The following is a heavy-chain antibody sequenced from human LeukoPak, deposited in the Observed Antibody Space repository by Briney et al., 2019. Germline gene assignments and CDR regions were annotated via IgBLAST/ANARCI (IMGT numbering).Heavy chain of an antibody. CDR2: ISSSSSTI. Sequence: GGSLRLSCAASGFTFSSYSMNWVRQAPGKGLEWVSYISSSSSTIYYADSVKGRFTISRDNAKNSLYLQMNSLRAEDTAVYYCAREGYCSGGSCSLDAFDIWGQGTMVTASS. J-gene: IGHJ3*02. CDR1: GFTFSSYS. D-gene: IGHD2-15*01. V-gene: IGHV3-48*01. CDR3: AREGYCSGGSCSLDAFDI.